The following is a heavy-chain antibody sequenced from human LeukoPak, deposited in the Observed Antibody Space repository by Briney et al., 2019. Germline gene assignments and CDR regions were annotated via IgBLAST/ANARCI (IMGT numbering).Heavy chain of an antibody. CDR1: GGSFSGYY. J-gene: IGHJ4*02. D-gene: IGHD2-21*02. V-gene: IGHV4-34*01. CDR3: ARARRLRGVGGDFDY. CDR2: INHNGST. Sequence: PSETLSLTCAVYGGSFSGYYWSWIRQPPGKGLEWIGEINHNGSTNYNPSLKSRVPISGDTSKNQFSLKLSSVTAADAAVYYCARARRLRGVGGDFDYWGQATLVTVCS.